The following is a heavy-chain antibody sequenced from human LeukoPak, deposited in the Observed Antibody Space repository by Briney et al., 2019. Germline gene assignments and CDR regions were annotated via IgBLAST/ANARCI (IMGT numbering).Heavy chain of an antibody. CDR2: IFPGDGDS. CDR3: ARHRPGIYDAFDI. CDR1: GYSFANYW. D-gene: IGHD2/OR15-2a*01. J-gene: IGHJ3*02. Sequence: GESLKISCQASGYSFANYWIGWVRQMPGKGLEWMGIIFPGDGDSKYSPSFQGQVTFSVDKSIATAFLQWDSLKASDTAMYYCARHRPGIYDAFDIWGQGTMVTVSS. V-gene: IGHV5-51*01.